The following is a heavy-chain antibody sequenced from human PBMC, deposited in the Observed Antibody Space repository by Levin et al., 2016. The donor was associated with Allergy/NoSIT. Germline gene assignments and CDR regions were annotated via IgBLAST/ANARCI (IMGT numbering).Heavy chain of an antibody. Sequence: VRQMPGKGLEWMGIIYPGDSDTRYSPSFQGQVTISADKSISTAYLQWSSLKASDTAMYYCARLQRNYFDYWGQGTLVTVSS. J-gene: IGHJ4*02. CDR2: IYPGDSDT. CDR3: ARLQRNYFDY. V-gene: IGHV5-51*01.